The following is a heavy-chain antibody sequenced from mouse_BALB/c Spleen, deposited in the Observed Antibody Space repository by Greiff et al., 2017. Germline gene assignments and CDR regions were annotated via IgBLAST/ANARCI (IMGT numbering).Heavy chain of an antibody. CDR1: GYSITSGYY. Sequence: VQLKQSGPGLVKPSQSLSLTCSVTGYSITSGYYWNWIRQFPGNKLEWMGYISYDGSNNYNPSLKNRISITRDTSKNQFFLKLNSVTTEDTATYYCAERGDGYSYAMDYWGQGTSVTVSS. J-gene: IGHJ4*01. V-gene: IGHV3-6*02. CDR2: ISYDGSN. D-gene: IGHD2-3*01. CDR3: AERGDGYSYAMDY.